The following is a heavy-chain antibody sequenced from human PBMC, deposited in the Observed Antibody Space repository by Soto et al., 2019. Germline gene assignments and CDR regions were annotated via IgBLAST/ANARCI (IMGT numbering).Heavy chain of an antibody. CDR3: ARGINYYDSGDDAFDI. D-gene: IGHD3-10*01. Sequence: QVQLVQSGAEVKKPGASVKVSCKASGYTFTSYDINWVRQATGQGLEWMGWMNPNSGNTGYAQKLQGRVTMTRNTYIRTAYMELSSLRSEDTAVYYCARGINYYDSGDDAFDIWGQGTMVTVSS. J-gene: IGHJ3*02. V-gene: IGHV1-8*01. CDR1: GYTFTSYD. CDR2: MNPNSGNT.